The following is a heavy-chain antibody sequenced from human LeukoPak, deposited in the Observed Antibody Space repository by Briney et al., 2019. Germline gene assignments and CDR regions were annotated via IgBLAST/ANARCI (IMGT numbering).Heavy chain of an antibody. CDR3: ARAIAVAGLARFDP. CDR2: IYYSGST. Sequence: KTSETLSLTCTVSGGSISSYYWSWIRQPPGKGLEWIGYIYYSGSTNYNPSLKSRVTISVDTSKNQFSLKLSSVTAADTAVYYCARAIAVAGLARFDPWGQGTLVTVSS. V-gene: IGHV4-59*01. J-gene: IGHJ5*02. D-gene: IGHD6-19*01. CDR1: GGSISSYY.